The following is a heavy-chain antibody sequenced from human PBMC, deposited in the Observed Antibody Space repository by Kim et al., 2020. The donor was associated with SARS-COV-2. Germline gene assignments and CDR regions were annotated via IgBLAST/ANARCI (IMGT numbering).Heavy chain of an antibody. CDR2: ISYDGSNK. D-gene: IGHD6-19*01. CDR1: GFTFSSYG. CDR3: AKDSETGYSSGWTYYYYGMDV. V-gene: IGHV3-30*18. Sequence: GGSLRLSCAASGFTFSSYGMHWLRQAPGKGLEWVAVISYDGSNKNYADSVKGRFTISRDKSKNTLYLQMNSLRPEDTAVYYCAKDSETGYSSGWTYYYYGMDVWGPGTTVTVSS. J-gene: IGHJ6*02.